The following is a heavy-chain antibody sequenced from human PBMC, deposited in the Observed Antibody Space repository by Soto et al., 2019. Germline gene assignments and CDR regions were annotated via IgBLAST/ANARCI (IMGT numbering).Heavy chain of an antibody. D-gene: IGHD3-22*01. CDR1: GFSLSTSGAR. V-gene: IGHV2-5*02. J-gene: IGHJ4*01. CDR2: IYWDDDK. CDR3: ALMNRRTSRYKYDTSGYHHFVY. Sequence: SGPTPVNPTQTLTLTCTFSGFSLSTSGARVGWIRQPPGKALEWLALIYWDDDKRYSPSLKSRLTITKDTSKNQVALTMTNMDPVDTATYYCALMNRRTSRYKYDTSGYHHFVYWGQ.